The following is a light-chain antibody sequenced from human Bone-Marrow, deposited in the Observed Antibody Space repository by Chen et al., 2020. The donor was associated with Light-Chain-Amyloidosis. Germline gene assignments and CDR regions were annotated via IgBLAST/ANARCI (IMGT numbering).Light chain of an antibody. CDR1: SGSIATNY. V-gene: IGLV6-57*01. J-gene: IGLJ3*02. CDR2: EDD. Sequence: NFMPPHTHSVSESPGMTVIISRTRSSGSIATNYVQWYQQRPGSSPTTVIYEDDQRPSGIPDRFSGSIDRSSNSASLTISGLKTKDEADYYCQSYQGSSQGVFGGGTKLTVL. CDR3: QSYQGSSQGV.